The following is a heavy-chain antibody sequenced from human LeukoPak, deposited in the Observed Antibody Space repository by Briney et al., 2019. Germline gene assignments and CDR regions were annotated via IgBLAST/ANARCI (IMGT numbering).Heavy chain of an antibody. CDR2: INPNSGGT. V-gene: IGHV1-2*02. D-gene: IGHD1-26*01. CDR3: ARDIYGSYLAHAY. Sequence: ASVKVSCKASGYTFTGYYMHWVRQALGQGLEWMGWINPNSGGTNYAQKFQGRVTMTRDTSISTAYMELSRLRSDDTAVYYCARDIYGSYLAHAYWGQGTLVTASS. CDR1: GYTFTGYY. J-gene: IGHJ4*02.